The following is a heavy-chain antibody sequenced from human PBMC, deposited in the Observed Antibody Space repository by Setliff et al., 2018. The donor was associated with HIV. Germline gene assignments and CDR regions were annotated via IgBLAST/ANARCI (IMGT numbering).Heavy chain of an antibody. CDR1: NGSISSGNHY. J-gene: IGHJ5*02. CDR3: ARAGHYDFLGGFPAQPLDP. CDR2: IFYRGST. D-gene: IGHD3-3*01. V-gene: IGHV4-31*03. Sequence: PSETLSLTCTVSNGSISSGNHYWSWIRQHPGKGLEWIGYIFYRGSTYYNPSLKSRVSLSIDTSKNYFSLKLTSVTAADTAMYFCARAGHYDFLGGFPAQPLDPWGRGILVTVSS.